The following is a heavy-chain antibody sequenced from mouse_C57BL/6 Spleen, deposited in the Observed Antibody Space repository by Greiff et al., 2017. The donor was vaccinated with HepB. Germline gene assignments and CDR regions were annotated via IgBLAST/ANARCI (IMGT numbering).Heavy chain of an antibody. CDR3: ARIYYGNFEEWYFDV. CDR2: ILPGIGST. CDR1: GYTFTGYW. V-gene: IGHV1-9*01. Sequence: VQLQQSGAELMKPGASVKLSCKATGYTFTGYWIEWVKQRPGHGLEWIGEILPGIGSTNYNEKFKGKATFTADTSSNTAYMQLSSLTTEDSAIYYCARIYYGNFEEWYFDVWGTGTTVTVSS. J-gene: IGHJ1*03. D-gene: IGHD2-1*01.